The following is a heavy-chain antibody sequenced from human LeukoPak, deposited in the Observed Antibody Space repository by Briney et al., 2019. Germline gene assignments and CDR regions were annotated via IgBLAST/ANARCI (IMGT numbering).Heavy chain of an antibody. CDR2: ISYDGSNK. V-gene: IGHV3-30*18. Sequence: GGSLRLSCAASRFTFSSYGMHWVRQAPGNGLEWVALISYDGSNKYYTDSVKGRFTISRDNSKNTLYLQMDSLRAEDTAVYYCSKDRGYSYGYFDYWGQGTLVTVSS. D-gene: IGHD5-18*01. J-gene: IGHJ4*02. CDR3: SKDRGYSYGYFDY. CDR1: RFTFSSYG.